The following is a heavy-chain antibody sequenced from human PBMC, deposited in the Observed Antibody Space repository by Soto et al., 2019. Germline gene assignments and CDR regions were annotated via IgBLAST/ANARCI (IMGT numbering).Heavy chain of an antibody. V-gene: IGHV3-23*01. CDR2: ISATGLST. Sequence: EVQLLQSGGGLVQPGGSRRLSCAASGFSFSSYGMSWVRQAPGKGLEWVSFISATGLSTYYADSVKGRFTISRDNYKNTVYLQLNSLRGEDTAVSYCAKERFRGSVAGMGISDYWGQGTLVSVSS. CDR3: AKERFRGSVAGMGISDY. J-gene: IGHJ4*02. CDR1: GFSFSSYG. D-gene: IGHD6-19*01.